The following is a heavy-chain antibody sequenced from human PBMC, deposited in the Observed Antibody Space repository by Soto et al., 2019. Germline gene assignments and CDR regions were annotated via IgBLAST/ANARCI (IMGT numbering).Heavy chain of an antibody. CDR2: IFTGGST. Sequence: EVQLVESGGGLVQPGGSLRLSCAASGFTVSSNYMSWVRQAPGKGLGWVSVIFTGGSTYYADSVKGRFTISRHSSKNTVYLQMTSLRAEDTAVYYCARDRYSSGWLDAFDIWGQGTMVTVSS. D-gene: IGHD6-19*01. V-gene: IGHV3-53*04. CDR3: ARDRYSSGWLDAFDI. CDR1: GFTVSSNY. J-gene: IGHJ3*02.